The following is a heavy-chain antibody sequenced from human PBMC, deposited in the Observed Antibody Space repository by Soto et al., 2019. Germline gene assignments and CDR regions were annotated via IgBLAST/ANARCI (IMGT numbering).Heavy chain of an antibody. Sequence: ASVKVSCKASGFTFTSSAVQWVRQARGQRLEWIGWIAVGSGNTNYAQKFQERVTITRDMSTSTAYMELSSLRSEDTAVYYCATWSKGFYFPYYFDYWGQGTLVTVSS. V-gene: IGHV1-58*01. D-gene: IGHD3-3*01. CDR1: GFTFTSSA. J-gene: IGHJ4*02. CDR2: IAVGSGNT. CDR3: ATWSKGFYFPYYFDY.